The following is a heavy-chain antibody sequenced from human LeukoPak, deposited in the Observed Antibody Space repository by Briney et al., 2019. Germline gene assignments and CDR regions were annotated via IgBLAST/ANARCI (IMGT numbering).Heavy chain of an antibody. CDR2: ISPNGVIT. CDR1: GFTFRSHG. J-gene: IGHJ4*02. CDR3: AKDDAWLQYGN. D-gene: IGHD5-24*01. V-gene: IGHV3-23*01. Sequence: PGGTLRLSCVASGFTFRSHGMNWVRQAPGKGLEWVSGISPNGVITYYADSVKGRFTISRDNSKGTVYLQTNSLRPEDTAVYYCAKDDAWLQYGNWGRGTLVTVSS.